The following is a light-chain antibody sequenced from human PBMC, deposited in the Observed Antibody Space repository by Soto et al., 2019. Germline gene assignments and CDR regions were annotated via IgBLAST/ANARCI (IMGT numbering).Light chain of an antibody. V-gene: IGKV2-28*01. J-gene: IGKJ1*01. CDR2: LGS. Sequence: DVVVTQSPLSLPVTPGEPASISCRSSQSLLHSDGYNYLYWYLQRPGQSPQLLIYLGSNRASGVPFRFSGRRSDTDFTLKISREEAEDVGVYYCMQPLQSPRTFGEGTKVEI. CDR3: MQPLQSPRT. CDR1: QSLLHSDGYNY.